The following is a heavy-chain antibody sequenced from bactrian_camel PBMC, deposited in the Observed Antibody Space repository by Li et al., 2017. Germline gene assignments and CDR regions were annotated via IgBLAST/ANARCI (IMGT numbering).Heavy chain of an antibody. CDR1: GTMPGSGP. V-gene: IGHV3S54*01. Sequence: HVQLVESGGGSVQAGGSLRLSCVPSGTMPGSGPRCRGWFRQAPGKPRESVAGISTTGDTFSADSVKGRFTASADSEKNILYLQMNALKSEDTAMYTCARREKDTYSGYPRTCIFALRAGTNAVGQGTQVTVS. D-gene: IGHD3*01. CDR2: ISTTGDT. J-gene: IGHJ4*01.